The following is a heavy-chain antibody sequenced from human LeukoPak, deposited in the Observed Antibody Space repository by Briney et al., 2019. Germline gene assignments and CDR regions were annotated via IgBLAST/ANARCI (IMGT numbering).Heavy chain of an antibody. J-gene: IGHJ4*02. CDR3: AKSSYYDRSGYYREYYFDY. CDR1: GFTFRSYA. Sequence: PGRSLRLSCAASGFTFRSYAMSWVRQAPGKGLEWVSAISGSGGSTNYADSVKGRVTVSRDNSKSTLYLQMNSLRAEDTAVYYCAKSSYYDRSGYYREYYFDYWGQGTLVTVSS. V-gene: IGHV3-23*01. CDR2: ISGSGGST. D-gene: IGHD3-22*01.